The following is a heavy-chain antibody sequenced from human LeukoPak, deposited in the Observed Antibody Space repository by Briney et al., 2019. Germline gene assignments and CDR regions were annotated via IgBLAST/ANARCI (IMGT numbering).Heavy chain of an antibody. J-gene: IGHJ4*02. V-gene: IGHV3-48*02. CDR2: ISGSSGVM. CDR3: ARDNDHAFDY. CDR1: GFSFSRYS. D-gene: IGHD1-1*01. Sequence: PGGSLRLSCAASGFSFSRYSMNWVRQAPGKGLEWVSYISGSSGVMSYAESVKGRFTISRDNAKNSLYLQMNSLRDEDTAVYYCARDNDHAFDYWGQGNLVTVSS.